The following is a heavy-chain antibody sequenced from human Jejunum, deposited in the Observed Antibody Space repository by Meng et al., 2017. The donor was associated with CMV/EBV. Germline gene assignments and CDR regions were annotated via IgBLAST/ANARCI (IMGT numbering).Heavy chain of an antibody. Sequence: VSGGSISSYYWSWLRQPPGKGLEWIGYIYDSGSTNYNPSLQSRVTISVDTSKNQFSLKLSSVTAADTAVYYCARVFIGGNSDYFDYWGQGTLVTVSS. D-gene: IGHD4-23*01. CDR1: GGSISSYY. CDR2: IYDSGST. J-gene: IGHJ4*02. V-gene: IGHV4-59*01. CDR3: ARVFIGGNSDYFDY.